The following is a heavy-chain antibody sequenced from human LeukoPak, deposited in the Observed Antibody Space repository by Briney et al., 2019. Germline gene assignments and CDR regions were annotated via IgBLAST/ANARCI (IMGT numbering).Heavy chain of an antibody. D-gene: IGHD6-19*01. J-gene: IGHJ4*02. CDR1: GGSISTNNW. V-gene: IGHV4-4*02. CDR2: IFYIGGT. Sequence: PSETLSLTCAVSGGSISTNNWWHWVRQSPGKGLEWMGEIFYIGGTNYNPSLKSRVTMSVDTSKNQFSLNVKSVTAADTAMYYCAREVAAGSRRGFDYWGQGILVTVSS. CDR3: AREVAAGSRRGFDY.